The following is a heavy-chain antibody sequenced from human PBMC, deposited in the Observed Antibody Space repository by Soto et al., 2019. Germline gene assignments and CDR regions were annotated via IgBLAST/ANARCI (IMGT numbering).Heavy chain of an antibody. CDR1: GYTFTGYS. Sequence: HVQLVQSGAEVKKPGASVKVSCEASGYTFTGYSIHWVRQAPGQGLQWMGWLNPNSGVTNYAQQFKDRVTMTRDTSISTAYMELSSLRSGDTAVYYCAREPMVRGVTSAFDLWGQGTMVTVSS. J-gene: IGHJ3*01. V-gene: IGHV1-2*02. CDR2: LNPNSGVT. D-gene: IGHD3-10*01. CDR3: AREPMVRGVTSAFDL.